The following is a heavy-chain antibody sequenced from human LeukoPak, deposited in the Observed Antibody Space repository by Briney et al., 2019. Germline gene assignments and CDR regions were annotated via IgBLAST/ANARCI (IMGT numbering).Heavy chain of an antibody. V-gene: IGHV4-61*02. Sequence: SETLPLTRPVSGGSIRHGSYYGLWIRHPAGEALECIGRIYNRERPNYTPSLKSRVHISVDTSKNQFSMELGSVTAAETAVYYCARDYSYGLGDCSGGSCYSNHGGYWGQGTLVTVSS. CDR1: GGSIRHGSYY. J-gene: IGHJ4*02. D-gene: IGHD2-15*01. CDR2: IYNRERP. CDR3: ARDYSYGLGDCSGGSCYSNHGGY.